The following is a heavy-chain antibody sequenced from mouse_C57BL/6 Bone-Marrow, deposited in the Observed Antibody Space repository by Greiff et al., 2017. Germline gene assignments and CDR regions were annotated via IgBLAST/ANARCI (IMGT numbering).Heavy chain of an antibody. CDR1: GYTFTSYW. Sequence: QVQLQQPGAELVKPGPSVTLSCTASGYTFTSYWVHWVKQRPGRGLEWIGRIDPNGGGTKYNEKFKSKATLTVDNPSSTAYMQLSSLTSEDSAVYYCARCYYSNYEFAYWGQGTLVTVSA. J-gene: IGHJ3*01. CDR3: ARCYYSNYEFAY. V-gene: IGHV1-72*01. D-gene: IGHD2-5*01. CDR2: IDPNGGGT.